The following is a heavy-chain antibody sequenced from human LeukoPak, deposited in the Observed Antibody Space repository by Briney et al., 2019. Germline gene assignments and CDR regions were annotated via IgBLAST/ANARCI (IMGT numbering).Heavy chain of an antibody. CDR3: ARDSGHGGISDY. CDR1: GFAFSNSW. J-gene: IGHJ4*02. CDR2: INHDGSEK. V-gene: IGHV3-7*01. D-gene: IGHD3-16*01. Sequence: GGSLRLSCAASGFAFSNSWMTWVRQAPGKGLEWVANINHDGSEKYYVDSMKGRFTISRDNAKNSLYLQVNSLRAEDTAVYYCARDSGHGGISDYWGQGTLVTVSS.